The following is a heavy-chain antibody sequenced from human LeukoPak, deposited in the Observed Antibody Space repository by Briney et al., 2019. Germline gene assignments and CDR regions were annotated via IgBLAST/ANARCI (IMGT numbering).Heavy chain of an antibody. CDR1: RGSIRSSS. CDR3: IIVSYFAFWCESYSSPPGDPFDI. Sequence: SETLSLTCSISRGSIRSSSWSWIRQPAGKGLEWIGLVLTSGTAIYNPSLKSRATMSLDTSGNHVSLNVMSVTAADRAIYFCIIVSYFAFWCESYSSPPGDPFDIWGQGTMVIVSS. V-gene: IGHV4-4*07. D-gene: IGHD3-3*01. CDR2: VLTSGTA. J-gene: IGHJ3*02.